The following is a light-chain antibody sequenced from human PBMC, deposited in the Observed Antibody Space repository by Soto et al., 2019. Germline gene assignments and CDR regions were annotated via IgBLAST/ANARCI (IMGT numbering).Light chain of an antibody. CDR3: VAWDDSLSGPNWI. CDR1: SSNIGTNY. Sequence: QSVLTQPPSASGTPGQRVTISCSGSSSNIGTNYIYWYQHLPGVAPKLLIYTSDQRPSGVPDRCSGSKSGTSASLAISGLRSEDEADYYCVAWDDSLSGPNWIFGGGTKLTVL. J-gene: IGLJ3*02. CDR2: TSD. V-gene: IGLV1-47*01.